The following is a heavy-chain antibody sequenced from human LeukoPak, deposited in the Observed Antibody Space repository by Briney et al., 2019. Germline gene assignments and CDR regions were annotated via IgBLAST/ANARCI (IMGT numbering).Heavy chain of an antibody. CDR3: ARYGVPGHKWFEP. CDR1: GGSISRYY. J-gene: IGHJ5*02. Sequence: SETLCLTCAVSGGSISRYYWSWIRQPPGKGLEWIAYIYYSVATYYNPSLTSRATTSAETTKHQFSPDLSSTTTAETAMPYCARYGVPGHKWFEPWAEGTLLPVFS. D-gene: IGHD4-17*01. V-gene: IGHV4-59*01. CDR2: IYYSVAT.